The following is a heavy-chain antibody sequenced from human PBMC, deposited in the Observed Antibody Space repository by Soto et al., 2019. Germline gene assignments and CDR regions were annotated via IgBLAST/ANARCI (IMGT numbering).Heavy chain of an antibody. Sequence: AASVKVSCKAFGYTFTNYAMHWVRQAPGQGLEWMGWINAGDGNTKYSQKFQDRVTITRDTSASTAYMELSSLRSEDTAVYYCARVYCSTTTCYGYYAMDVWGQGTTVTVSS. D-gene: IGHD2-2*01. CDR2: INAGDGNT. CDR3: ARVYCSTTTCYGYYAMDV. J-gene: IGHJ6*02. V-gene: IGHV1-3*01. CDR1: GYTFTNYA.